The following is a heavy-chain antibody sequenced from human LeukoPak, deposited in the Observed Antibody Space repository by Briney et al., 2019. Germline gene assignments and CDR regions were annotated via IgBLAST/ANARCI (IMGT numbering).Heavy chain of an antibody. D-gene: IGHD3-16*01. Sequence: PGGSLRLSCEASGLTFSSSTMHWVRQAPGKGLEWATVISTDGVITSYADSVKGRLTISRDNSKNTVYLQMNSLRADDTAVYYCTRDGGATTDFDYWGQGTLVAVSS. J-gene: IGHJ4*02. CDR2: ISTDGVIT. CDR1: GLTFSSST. CDR3: TRDGGATTDFDY. V-gene: IGHV3-30-3*01.